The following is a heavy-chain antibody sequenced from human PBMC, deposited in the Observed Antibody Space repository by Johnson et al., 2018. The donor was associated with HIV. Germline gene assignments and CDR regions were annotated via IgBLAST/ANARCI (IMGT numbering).Heavy chain of an antibody. CDR1: GFTFDDYA. CDR2: ISWNSGSI. J-gene: IGHJ3*02. Sequence: VQLVESGGGLVQPGRSLRLSCAASGFTFDDYAMHWVRQAPGKGLEWVSGISWNSGSIGYADSVKGRFTISRDNAKNSLYLQMGSLRAEDMAVYYCARCGELRAFDIWGQGTMVTVSS. V-gene: IGHV3-9*03. CDR3: ARCGELRAFDI. D-gene: IGHD1-26*01.